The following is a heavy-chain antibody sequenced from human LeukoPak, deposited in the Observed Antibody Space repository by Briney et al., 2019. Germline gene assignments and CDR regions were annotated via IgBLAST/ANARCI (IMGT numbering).Heavy chain of an antibody. CDR3: ARDRQDYSSSWYGYFEY. Sequence: GGSLRLSCAASGFNSGIYGMHWVRQAPGKGLEWVAVISYDGSNKYYADSVKGRFTISRDNSKNTLYLQMNSLRAEDTAVYYCARDRQDYSSSWYGYFEYWGQGTLVTVSS. D-gene: IGHD6-13*01. V-gene: IGHV3-30*19. J-gene: IGHJ4*02. CDR1: GFNSGIYG. CDR2: ISYDGSNK.